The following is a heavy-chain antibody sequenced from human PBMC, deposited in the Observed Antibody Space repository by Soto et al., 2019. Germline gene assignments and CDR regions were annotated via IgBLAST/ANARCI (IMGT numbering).Heavy chain of an antibody. Sequence: WGSLRLSCAASGFTFSSYCMTWLRQAPGKGLEWVGNINSDGSANYYVDSVKSGSTISRDNAKNSLYLQMNSLRVEDTAVYYWADPPTGSVYLNYWGQGALVTVSS. J-gene: IGHJ4*02. D-gene: IGHD2-15*01. CDR2: INSDGSAN. CDR1: GFTFSSYC. CDR3: ADPPTGSVYLNY. V-gene: IGHV3-7*01.